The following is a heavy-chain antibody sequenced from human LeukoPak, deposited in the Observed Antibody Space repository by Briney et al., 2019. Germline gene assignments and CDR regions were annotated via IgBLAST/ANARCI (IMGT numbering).Heavy chain of an antibody. CDR2: IWYDGSNK. J-gene: IGHJ4*02. D-gene: IGHD6-13*01. CDR1: GFTFSSYG. V-gene: IGHV3-33*06. CDR3: AKDLKYSSSWYVRGFDY. Sequence: PGGSLRLSCAAFGFTFSSYGMHWVRQAPGKGLEWVAVIWYDGSNKYYADSVKGRFTISRDNPKNTLYLQMNSLRAEDTAVYYCAKDLKYSSSWYVRGFDYWGQGTLVTVSS.